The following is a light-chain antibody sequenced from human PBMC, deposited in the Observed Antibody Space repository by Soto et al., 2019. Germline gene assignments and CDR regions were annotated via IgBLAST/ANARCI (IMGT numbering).Light chain of an antibody. CDR3: GTWDSRLSAYV. J-gene: IGLJ1*01. CDR1: SSNIGNNY. CDR2: ENN. V-gene: IGLV1-51*02. Sequence: QSVLTQPPSVSAAPGQKVTISCSGSSSNIGNNYVSWYQQLPGTAPKLLIYENNKRPSGIPDRFSGSKSGTSATLGITGLQTGDEADYYCGTWDSRLSAYVFGTGTNVT.